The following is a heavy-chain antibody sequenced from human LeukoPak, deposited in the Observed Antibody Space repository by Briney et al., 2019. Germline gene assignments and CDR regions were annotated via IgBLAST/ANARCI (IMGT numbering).Heavy chain of an antibody. CDR2: IYSGGST. Sequence: GGSLRLSCAASGYTVSSNYMSWVRQAPGKGLEWVSVIYSGGSTYYADSVKGRFTISRDSSKNTLFLHMNTLRAEDTAIYYCAKDRTVGASYWYFDLWGRGTLVTVSS. CDR3: AKDRTVGASYWYFDL. J-gene: IGHJ2*01. CDR1: GYTVSSNY. D-gene: IGHD1-26*01. V-gene: IGHV3-53*01.